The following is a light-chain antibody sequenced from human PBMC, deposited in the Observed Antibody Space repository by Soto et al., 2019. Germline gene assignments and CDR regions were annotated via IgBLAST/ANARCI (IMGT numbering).Light chain of an antibody. CDR2: QAS. CDR1: QSISSW. CDR3: QQYNTYYP. Sequence: DIQMTQSPSTLSASVGDRVNITCRASQSISSWLAWYQQKPGKAPKLLIYQASRLKSGVPSRFSGSGSGTEFTLTISSLQPDDFARYYCQQYNTYYPFGQGTKLEIK. V-gene: IGKV1-5*03. J-gene: IGKJ2*01.